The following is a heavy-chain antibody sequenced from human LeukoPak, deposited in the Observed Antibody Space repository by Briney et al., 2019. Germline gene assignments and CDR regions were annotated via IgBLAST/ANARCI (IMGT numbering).Heavy chain of an antibody. Sequence: ASVKVSCKASGYTFTSFGISWVRQAPGQGLEWMGWISAYNGNTNYAQKLQGRVAMTTDTSTSTAYMELRSLRSDDTAVYYCARCRIAAAGTLGWFDPWGQGTLVTVSS. D-gene: IGHD6-13*01. CDR2: ISAYNGNT. CDR1: GYTFTSFG. V-gene: IGHV1-18*01. J-gene: IGHJ5*02. CDR3: ARCRIAAAGTLGWFDP.